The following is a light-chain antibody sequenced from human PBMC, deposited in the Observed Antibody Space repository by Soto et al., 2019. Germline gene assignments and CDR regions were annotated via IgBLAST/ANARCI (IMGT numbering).Light chain of an antibody. Sequence: QSVLTQPPSASGTPGQRVTISCSGGSSNIGTNAVNWYQQLPGTAPKLLIYNNNQRPSGVPDRFSGSKSGTSASLAISGLQSEDEADYYCEAWDDSLNGYVFGTGIKVTV. J-gene: IGLJ1*01. CDR1: SSNIGTNA. V-gene: IGLV1-44*01. CDR2: NNN. CDR3: EAWDDSLNGYV.